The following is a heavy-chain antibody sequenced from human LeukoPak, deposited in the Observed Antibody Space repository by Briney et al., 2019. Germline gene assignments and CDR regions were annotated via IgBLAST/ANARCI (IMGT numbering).Heavy chain of an antibody. V-gene: IGHV4-59*11. CDR1: GVSISSHY. CDR3: ATIKRGSIYGYFDF. Sequence: SETLSLTCTVSGVSISSHYWSWIRQPPGKGLEWIAYMYDSESTKDNPSLKSRITLSADTTKNQFSLRLSSVTAADTAVYYCATIKRGSIYGYFDFWGQGILVTVSS. D-gene: IGHD5-18*01. J-gene: IGHJ4*02. CDR2: MYDSEST.